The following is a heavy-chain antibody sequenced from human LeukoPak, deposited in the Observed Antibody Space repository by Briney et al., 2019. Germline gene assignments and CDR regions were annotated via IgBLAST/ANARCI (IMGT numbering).Heavy chain of an antibody. CDR1: GFTFSSYG. V-gene: IGHV3-30*02. CDR3: AKGDGGFPYYYMDV. CDR2: IRYDGSNK. D-gene: IGHD2-15*01. Sequence: GGSLRLSCAASGFTFSSYGMHWVRQAPGKGLEWVAFIRYDGSNKYYADSVKGRFTISRDNSKNTLYLQMNSLRAEDTAVYYCAKGDGGFPYYYMDVWGKGTTVTVSS. J-gene: IGHJ6*03.